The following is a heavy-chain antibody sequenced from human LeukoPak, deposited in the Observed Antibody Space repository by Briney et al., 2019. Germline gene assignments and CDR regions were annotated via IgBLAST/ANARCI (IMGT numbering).Heavy chain of an antibody. CDR2: ISWNSGSI. Sequence: GGSLRLSCAASGFTFDDYAMHWVRQAPGKGLEWVSSISWNSGSIGYADSVKGRFTISRDNAKNSLYLQMNSLRAEDTAVYYCARVTLTGYYAFDYWGQGTLVTVSS. D-gene: IGHD3-9*01. CDR1: GFTFDDYA. V-gene: IGHV3-9*01. J-gene: IGHJ4*02. CDR3: ARVTLTGYYAFDY.